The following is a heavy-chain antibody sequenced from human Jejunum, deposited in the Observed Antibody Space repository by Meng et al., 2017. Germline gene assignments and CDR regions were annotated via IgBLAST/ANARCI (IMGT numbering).Heavy chain of an antibody. CDR3: ARLTYVRYFDY. V-gene: IGHV4-39*01. D-gene: IGHD3-10*02. CDR1: GDSITSGSYY. J-gene: IGHJ4*02. Sequence: QVQLQESGPGPVKPSETLSLTCTVSGDSITSGSYYWAWIRQSPGTGLEWIGSIQHSGSTYYNPSLKSRVSLSVDRSKNQFSLNLNSVAAADTAVYYCARLTYVRYFDYWGQGTLVTVSS. CDR2: IQHSGST.